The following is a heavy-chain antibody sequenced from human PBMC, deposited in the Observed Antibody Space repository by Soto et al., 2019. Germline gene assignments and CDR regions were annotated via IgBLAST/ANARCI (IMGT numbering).Heavy chain of an antibody. CDR2: ISAYNGNT. CDR3: ARLGAKLRFLEWLSNNYGMDV. CDR1: GYTFTSYG. D-gene: IGHD3-3*01. Sequence: ASVKVSCKXSGYTFTSYGISWVRQAPGQGLEWMGWISAYNGNTNYAQKLQGRVTMTTDTSTSTAYMELRSLRSDDTAVYYCARLGAKLRFLEWLSNNYGMDVWGQGTTVTRLL. V-gene: IGHV1-18*01. J-gene: IGHJ6*02.